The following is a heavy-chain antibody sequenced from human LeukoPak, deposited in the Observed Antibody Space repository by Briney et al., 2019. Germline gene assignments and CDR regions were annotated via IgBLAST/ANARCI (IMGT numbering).Heavy chain of an antibody. V-gene: IGHV4-39*07. CDR1: GGSISSSSYY. D-gene: IGHD1-26*01. CDR3: ARDRRETGVY. CDR2: IYYSGST. J-gene: IGHJ4*02. Sequence: SETLSLTCTVSGGSISSSSYYWGWIRQPPGKGLEWIGSIYYSGSTYYNPSLKSRVTISVDTSKNQFSLKLSSVTAADTAVYYCARDRRETGVYWGQGTLVTVSS.